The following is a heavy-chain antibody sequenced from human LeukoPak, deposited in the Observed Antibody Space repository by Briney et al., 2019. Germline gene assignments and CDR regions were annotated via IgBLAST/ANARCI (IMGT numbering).Heavy chain of an antibody. CDR1: SGSINTYA. D-gene: IGHD5-18*01. J-gene: IGHJ4*02. CDR3: ASGYSYGYFDY. CDR2: IYYSGIS. V-gene: IGHV4-59*12. Sequence: SETLSLTCTVSSGSINTYAYNWIRQPPGKGLEWIGNIYYSGISQYNPSLRGRVTMSVDTSKNQFSLKLNSVTAADTAVYYCASGYSYGYFDYWGQGTLVTVSS.